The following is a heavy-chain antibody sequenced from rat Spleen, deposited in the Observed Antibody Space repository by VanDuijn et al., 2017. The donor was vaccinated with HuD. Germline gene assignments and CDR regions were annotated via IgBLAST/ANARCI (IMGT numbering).Heavy chain of an antibody. CDR1: GFIFSNND. V-gene: IGHV5S13*01. J-gene: IGHJ2*01. CDR2: ISTGGGNT. CDR3: ARXXYYDXSYYPFXY. Sequence: EVQLVESGGGLVQPGRSLKLSCAASGFIFSNNDMAWVRQAPTKGLEWIASISTGGGNTYYRDSVKGRFTISRDNAKNTQYQQMDNLRSEDTGTYXXARXXYYDXSYYPFXYWGQGXXVTVSA. D-gene: IGHD1-12*02.